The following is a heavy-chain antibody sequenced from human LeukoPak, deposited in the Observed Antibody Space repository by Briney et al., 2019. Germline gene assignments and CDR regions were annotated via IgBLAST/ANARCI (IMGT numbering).Heavy chain of an antibody. CDR2: IYYSGST. Sequence: SETLSLTCAASGCSISSYYRSWVRQPPGKGLEWIGDIYYSGSTNYKLSLKSRVTISVDPSKDQFSLKLSSVTAADTAVYYCASHAEPVGAYYYDSSGYYFDCWGQGTLVTVSS. CDR1: GCSISSYY. J-gene: IGHJ4*02. V-gene: IGHV4-59*08. CDR3: ASHAEPVGAYYYDSSGYYFDC. D-gene: IGHD3-22*01.